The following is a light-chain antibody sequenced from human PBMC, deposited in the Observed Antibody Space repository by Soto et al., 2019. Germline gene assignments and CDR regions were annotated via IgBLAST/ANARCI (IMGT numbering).Light chain of an antibody. CDR1: INDVGGYNY. Sequence: QSVLTQPPSASGSPGQSVTISCTGTINDVGGYNYVSWYQHYPGEAPKLMIYEVVKRPSGVPDRFSGSKSGNTASLTVSGLQADDEADYYCCSYAGHTNVLFGGGTKVTVL. CDR2: EVV. V-gene: IGLV2-8*01. CDR3: CSYAGHTNVL. J-gene: IGLJ2*01.